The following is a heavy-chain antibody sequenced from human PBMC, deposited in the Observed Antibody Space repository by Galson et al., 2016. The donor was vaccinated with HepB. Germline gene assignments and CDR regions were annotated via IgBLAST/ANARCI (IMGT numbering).Heavy chain of an antibody. CDR2: INTDGSRT. CDR1: GFTFSSYW. Sequence: SLRLSCAASGFTFSSYWMHWVRQAPGRGLVWVSRINTDGSRTHYADSVKGRVTISRDNAKNTLYLQMNSLRAEDTAVYYCARAGFKGFSNGMDVWGQGTTVTVSS. V-gene: IGHV3-74*01. J-gene: IGHJ6*02. D-gene: IGHD2/OR15-2a*01. CDR3: ARAGFKGFSNGMDV.